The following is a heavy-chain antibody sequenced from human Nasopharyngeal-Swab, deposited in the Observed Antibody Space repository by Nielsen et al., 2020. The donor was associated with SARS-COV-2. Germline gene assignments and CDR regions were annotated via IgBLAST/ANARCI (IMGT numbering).Heavy chain of an antibody. CDR2: MYSDDRT. J-gene: IGHJ6*02. V-gene: IGHV3-53*01. D-gene: IGHD3-16*01. CDR1: GFPFSTYG. Sequence: GGSLRLSCAASGFPFSTYGMSWVRQAPGKGLEWVSVMYSDDRTDYSASVRGRFTVSRDSSKNTLYLQMNGLRAEDTAVYYCARGAYRLLDVWGQGTPVTVS. CDR3: ARGAYRLLDV.